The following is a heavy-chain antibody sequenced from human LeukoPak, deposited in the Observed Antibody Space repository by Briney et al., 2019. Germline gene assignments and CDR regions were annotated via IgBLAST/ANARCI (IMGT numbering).Heavy chain of an antibody. CDR1: GFTFDDYA. Sequence: PGGSLRLSCTASGFTFDDYAMSWVRQAPGKGLEWVGFIRSKAYGGTTEYAASVKGRFTISRDDSIAYLQMNSLKTEDTAVYYCTRALGRWLQSEYFQLWGQGTLVTVSS. V-gene: IGHV3-49*04. CDR2: IRSKAYGGTT. D-gene: IGHD5-24*01. J-gene: IGHJ1*01. CDR3: TRALGRWLQSEYFQL.